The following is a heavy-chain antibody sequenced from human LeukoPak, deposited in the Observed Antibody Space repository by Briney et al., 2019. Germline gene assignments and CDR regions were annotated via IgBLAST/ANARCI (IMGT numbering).Heavy chain of an antibody. J-gene: IGHJ4*02. V-gene: IGHV1-18*01. D-gene: IGHD2-15*01. CDR3: ARGPPLGYCSGGSCHPAFDY. CDR1: GYTFTSYG. Sequence: ASVKVSCKASGYTFTSYGISWVRQAPGQGLEWMGWISAYNGSTNYAQKLQGRVTMTTDTSTSTAYMELRSLRSDDTAVYYCARGPPLGYCSGGSCHPAFDYWGQGALVTVSP. CDR2: ISAYNGST.